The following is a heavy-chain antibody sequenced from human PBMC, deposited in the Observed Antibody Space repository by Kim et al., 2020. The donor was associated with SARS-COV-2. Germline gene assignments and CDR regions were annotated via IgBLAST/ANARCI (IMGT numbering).Heavy chain of an antibody. V-gene: IGHV3-7*01. J-gene: IGHJ3*02. CDR3: ARDLHFIEMATTISTPNDAFDI. Sequence: GGSLRLSCAASGFTFSSYWMSWVRQAPGKGLEWVANIKQDGSEKYYVDSVKGRFTISRDNAKNSLYLQMNSLRAEDTAVYYCARDLHFIEMATTISTPNDAFDIWGQGTMVTVSS. CDR1: GFTFSSYW. CDR2: IKQDGSEK. D-gene: IGHD5-12*01.